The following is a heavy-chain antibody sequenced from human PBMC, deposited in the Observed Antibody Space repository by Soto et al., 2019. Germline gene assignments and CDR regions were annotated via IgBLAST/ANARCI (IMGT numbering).Heavy chain of an antibody. Sequence: GESLKSSCTGSGYSFTSYWISWVRQMPGKGLEWMGRIDPSDSYTNYSPSFQGHVTISADKSISTAYLQWSSLKASDTAMYYCAGSIADYYYYGMDVWGQGTTVTSP. V-gene: IGHV5-10-1*01. J-gene: IGHJ6*02. CDR2: IDPSDSYT. CDR3: AGSIADYYYYGMDV. D-gene: IGHD6-6*01. CDR1: GYSFTSYW.